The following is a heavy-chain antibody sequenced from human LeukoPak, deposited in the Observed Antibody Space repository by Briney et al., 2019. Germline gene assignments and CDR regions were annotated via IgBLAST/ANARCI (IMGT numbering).Heavy chain of an antibody. CDR3: TTVRYYYGSGSYYLIYYFDY. CDR2: IKSKTDGGTT. J-gene: IGHJ4*02. V-gene: IGHV3-15*01. CDR1: GFTFSNAW. Sequence: PGGSLRLSCAASGFTFSNAWMSGVRQAPGKGLEWVGRIKSKTDGGTTDYAAPVKGRFTISRDDSKNTLYLQMNSLKTEDTAVYYCTTVRYYYGSGSYYLIYYFDYWGQGTLVTVSS. D-gene: IGHD3-10*01.